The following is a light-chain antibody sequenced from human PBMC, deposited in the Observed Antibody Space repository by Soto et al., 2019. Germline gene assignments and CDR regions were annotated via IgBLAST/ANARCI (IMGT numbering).Light chain of an antibody. CDR3: QQYNSYRT. Sequence: DIQMTQSPSTLSASVGDRVTITCRASQSISSWLAWYQQKPGKVPKLLIYDASTLESGVPSRFSGSGSGTEFTLTISSLQPDEFATYYCQQYNSYRTFGQGTKVEIK. J-gene: IGKJ1*01. V-gene: IGKV1-5*01. CDR2: DAS. CDR1: QSISSW.